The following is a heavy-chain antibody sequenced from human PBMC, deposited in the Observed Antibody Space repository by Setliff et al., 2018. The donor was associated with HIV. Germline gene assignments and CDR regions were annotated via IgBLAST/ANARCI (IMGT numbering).Heavy chain of an antibody. J-gene: IGHJ4*02. CDR2: ISSSGNT. V-gene: IGHV4-4*09. D-gene: IGHD2-21*01. Sequence: SETLSLTCTVSGGSISNYDWTWIRQSPGKALEWIGYISSSGNTNYNPSLRSRVTISMETSNTRFSLWLRSATAADTATYFCARLGRAIDDGGSSLRLDFWGQGMLVTV. CDR3: ARLGRAIDDGGSSLRLDF. CDR1: GGSISNYD.